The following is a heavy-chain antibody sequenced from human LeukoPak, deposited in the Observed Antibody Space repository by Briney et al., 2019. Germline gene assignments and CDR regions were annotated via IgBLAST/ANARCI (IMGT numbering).Heavy chain of an antibody. CDR3: ARGRPHGNDY. CDR2: IASDGSST. Sequence: GGSLRPSCAASGFTFSSYWMNWVRQAPGKGLVWVSRIASDGSSTTYADSVKGRFSISRDNAKNTLYLQMNSLRVEDTAVYYCARGRPHGNDYWGQGTLVTVSS. J-gene: IGHJ4*02. D-gene: IGHD4-23*01. CDR1: GFTFSSYW. V-gene: IGHV3-74*01.